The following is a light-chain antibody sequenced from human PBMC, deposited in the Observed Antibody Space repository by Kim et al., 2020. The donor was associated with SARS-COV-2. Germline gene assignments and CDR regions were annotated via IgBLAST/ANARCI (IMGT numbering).Light chain of an antibody. V-gene: IGKV3-15*01. CDR2: GAS. CDR1: QSVSSD. Sequence: EVVMTQSPATLSVSPGERATLSCRASQSVSSDLAWYQQKPGQAPRLLIYGASTRATGIPARFSGSGSGTEFTLTISSLQSEDFAIYYCQQYKHWPPHTFGQGTKLEI. J-gene: IGKJ2*01. CDR3: QQYKHWPPHT.